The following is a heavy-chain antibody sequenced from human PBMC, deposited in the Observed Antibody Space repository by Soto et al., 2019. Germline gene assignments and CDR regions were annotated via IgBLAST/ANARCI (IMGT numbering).Heavy chain of an antibody. CDR2: IYHTGST. CDR1: GGAITNYD. V-gene: IGHV4-59*01. Sequence: QVQLQESGPGLVRPSETLSLTCRVSGGAITNYDWNWIRQTPGQGLEWIGYIYHTGSTSKNPSLKSRVTLALDTSKTQLTLNLTYVTAADTAISYCARSVNRGYSDGYGHWGQVTLGTVST. J-gene: IGHJ4*02. CDR3: ARSVNRGYSDGYGH. D-gene: IGHD5-18*01.